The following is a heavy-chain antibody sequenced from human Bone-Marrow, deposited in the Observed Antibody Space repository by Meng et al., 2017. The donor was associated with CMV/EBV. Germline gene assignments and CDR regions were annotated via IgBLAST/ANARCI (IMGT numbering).Heavy chain of an antibody. CDR2: ISCSGGST. CDR1: GFTFSSYS. J-gene: IGHJ4*02. V-gene: IGHV3-23*01. CDR3: ARSNYDFWSGHPYSDY. Sequence: GESLKISCAASGFTFSSYSMNWVRQAPGKGLEWGSAISCSGGSTYYADSVKGRFTISRDNSKNTLYLQMNSLRAEDTAVYYCARSNYDFWSGHPYSDYWGQGTLVTVSS. D-gene: IGHD3-3*01.